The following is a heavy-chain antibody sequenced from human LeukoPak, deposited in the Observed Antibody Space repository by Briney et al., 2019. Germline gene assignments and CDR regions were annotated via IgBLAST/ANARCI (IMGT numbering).Heavy chain of an antibody. CDR1: GDSISSSSYY. Sequence: SETLSLTCTVSGDSISSSSYYWGWIRQPPGKGLEWIGSIYYSGSTYYNPSLKSRVTISVDTSKNQFSLKLSSVTAADTAVYYCARVSGPRVIIDYWGQGTLVTVSS. CDR3: ARVSGPRVIIDY. D-gene: IGHD3-22*01. V-gene: IGHV4-39*07. J-gene: IGHJ4*02. CDR2: IYYSGST.